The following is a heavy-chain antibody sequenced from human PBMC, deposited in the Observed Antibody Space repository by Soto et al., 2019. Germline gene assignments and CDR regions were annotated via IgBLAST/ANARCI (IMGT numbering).Heavy chain of an antibody. V-gene: IGHV1-69*06. Sequence: QVQLVQSGAEVKTPGSSVKVSCKAYGGSFNSFSIDWVRQAPGQGPEWMGGIIPMSGRPNYAHTFQGGVTFSADKSTNAVYMEVNRLTYEDTAVYYCTRWGRESANWFDPWGQGTLVTVSS. D-gene: IGHD3-16*01. CDR2: IIPMSGRP. CDR3: TRWGRESANWFDP. J-gene: IGHJ5*02. CDR1: GGSFNSFS.